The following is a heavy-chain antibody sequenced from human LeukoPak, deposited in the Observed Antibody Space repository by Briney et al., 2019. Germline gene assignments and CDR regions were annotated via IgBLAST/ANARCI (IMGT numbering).Heavy chain of an antibody. CDR1: GGSISSSGYY. V-gene: IGHV4-39*07. CDR2: INHSGST. J-gene: IGHJ4*02. D-gene: IGHD1-14*01. CDR3: ARVGRGVFHTIW. Sequence: PSETLSLTCTVSGGSISSSGYYWSWIRQPPGKGLEWIGEINHSGSTNYNPSLKSRVTISVDTSKNQFSLKLSSVTAADTAVYYCARVGRGVFHTIWWGQGTLVTVSS.